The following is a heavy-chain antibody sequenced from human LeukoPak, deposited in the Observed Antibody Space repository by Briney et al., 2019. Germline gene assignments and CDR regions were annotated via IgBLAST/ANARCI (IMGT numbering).Heavy chain of an antibody. Sequence: GRSLRLSCAASGFTFDDYAMHWVRQAPGKGLEWVSGIAWNTGNTGYADSVKGRFTISRDNAKNSLYLQMNSLRAEDTAVYYCARDLGTNYYDSSGQDVDYWGQGTLVTVSS. J-gene: IGHJ4*02. CDR2: IAWNTGNT. D-gene: IGHD3-22*01. CDR3: ARDLGTNYYDSSGQDVDY. CDR1: GFTFDDYA. V-gene: IGHV3-9*01.